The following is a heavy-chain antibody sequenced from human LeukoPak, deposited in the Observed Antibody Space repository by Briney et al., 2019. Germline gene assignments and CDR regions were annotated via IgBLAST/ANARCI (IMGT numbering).Heavy chain of an antibody. CDR2: IYYSGST. J-gene: IGHJ4*02. Sequence: SETLSLTCTVSGGSISSYYWSWIRQPPGKGLEWIGYIYYSGSTNYNPSLKSRVTISVDTSKNQFSLKLSSVTAADTAVYYCARGVGNGLYYDYVWGTYRFVFDYWGQGTLVTVSS. V-gene: IGHV4-59*01. CDR1: GGSISSYY. D-gene: IGHD3-16*02. CDR3: ARGVGNGLYYDYVWGTYRFVFDY.